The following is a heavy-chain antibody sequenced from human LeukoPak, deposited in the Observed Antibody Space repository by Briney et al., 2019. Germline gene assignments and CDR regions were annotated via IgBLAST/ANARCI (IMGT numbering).Heavy chain of an antibody. D-gene: IGHD3-22*01. V-gene: IGHV1-69*06. J-gene: IGHJ4*02. Sequence: SVKVSCKASGGTFSSYAISWVRQAPGQGLEWMGGIIPIFGTANYAQKFQGRVTITADKSTSTAYMELSSLSSVTAADTAVYYCAIEGPYIGIVGKAGLYWGQGTLVTVSS. CDR2: IIPIFGTA. CDR1: GGTFSSYA. CDR3: AIEGPYIGIVGKAGLY.